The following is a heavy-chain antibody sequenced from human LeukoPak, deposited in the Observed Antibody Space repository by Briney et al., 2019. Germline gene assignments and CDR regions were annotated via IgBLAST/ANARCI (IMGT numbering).Heavy chain of an antibody. D-gene: IGHD6-13*01. CDR3: ARDPGSKSSSWFNWFDP. CDR1: GFTFSSYE. J-gene: IGHJ5*02. CDR2: ISSSGSTI. Sequence: SGGSLRLSCAASGFTFSSYEMNWVRQAPGKGLEWVSYISSSGSTIYYADSVKGRFTISRDNAKNSLYLQMNSLRAEDTAVYYCARDPGSKSSSWFNWFDPWGQGTLVTVSS. V-gene: IGHV3-48*03.